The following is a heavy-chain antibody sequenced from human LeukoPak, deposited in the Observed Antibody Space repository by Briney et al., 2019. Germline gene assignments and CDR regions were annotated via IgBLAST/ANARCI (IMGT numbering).Heavy chain of an antibody. Sequence: GGSLRLSCAASGFTFSSYAMSWVRQAPGKGLEWVSAISGSGGSTYYADSVKGRFTISRDNSKNTLYLQMNSLRAEDTAIYYCAKDLTIFGVGSAFDHWGQGTLVTVSS. CDR3: AKDLTIFGVGSAFDH. J-gene: IGHJ4*02. V-gene: IGHV3-23*01. CDR1: GFTFSSYA. CDR2: ISGSGGST. D-gene: IGHD3-3*01.